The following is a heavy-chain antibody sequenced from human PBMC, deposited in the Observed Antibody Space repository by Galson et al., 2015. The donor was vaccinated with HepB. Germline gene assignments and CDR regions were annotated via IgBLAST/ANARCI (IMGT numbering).Heavy chain of an antibody. D-gene: IGHD1-14*01. CDR1: GFTFSNYA. Sequence: LRLSCAASGFTFSNYAMHWVRQAPGKGLEWVAVISYDGNNKYYADSMKGRFTISRDNSKNTLYLQMNSLRPEDAAVYYCARESRREGDAFDIWGQGTMVTLSS. CDR3: ARESRREGDAFDI. V-gene: IGHV3-30-3*01. J-gene: IGHJ3*02. CDR2: ISYDGNNK.